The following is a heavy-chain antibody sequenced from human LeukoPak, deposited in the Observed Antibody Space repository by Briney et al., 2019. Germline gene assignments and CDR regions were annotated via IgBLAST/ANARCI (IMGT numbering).Heavy chain of an antibody. V-gene: IGHV1-2*02. D-gene: IGHD5-18*01. CDR2: INPNSGVT. CDR1: GYTVTGHY. Sequence: ASVKVSCKAPGYTVTGHYLHWVRQAPGQGLEWMGWINPNSGVTNYAQKFQGRVTMTRDTSINTAYMELHSLTSDDTAMYYCAKDAYSGFSSSYNMDSWGQGTLVTVSS. J-gene: IGHJ4*02. CDR3: AKDAYSGFSSSYNMDS.